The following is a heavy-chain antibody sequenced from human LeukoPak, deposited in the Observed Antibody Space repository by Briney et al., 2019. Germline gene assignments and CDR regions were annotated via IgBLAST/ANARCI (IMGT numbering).Heavy chain of an antibody. CDR3: VRDPSYGSSWYYYMDV. V-gene: IGHV3-48*04. CDR1: EFSFVRYA. Sequence: GGSLRLSCAASEFSFVRYAMNWVRQAPGKGLEWVSYISSSSFKIGYADSVKGRFTISRDNSKNSLYLQMDSLRVEDTAVYYCVRDPSYGSSWYYYMDVWGKGTTVTVSS. CDR2: ISSSSFKI. J-gene: IGHJ6*03. D-gene: IGHD6-13*01.